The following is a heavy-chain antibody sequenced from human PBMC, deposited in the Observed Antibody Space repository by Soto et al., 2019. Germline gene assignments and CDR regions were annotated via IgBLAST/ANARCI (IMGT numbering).Heavy chain of an antibody. D-gene: IGHD2-15*01. CDR3: ARGVNCSGGSCYANYYYYGMDV. V-gene: IGHV3-74*01. Sequence: GGSLRLSCAASGFTFSSYWMHWVRQAPGKGLVWVSRINIDGSSTSYADSVKGRFTISRDNAKNTLYLQMNSLRAEDTAVYYYARGVNCSGGSCYANYYYYGMDVWGQGTTVTVSS. J-gene: IGHJ6*02. CDR1: GFTFSSYW. CDR2: INIDGSST.